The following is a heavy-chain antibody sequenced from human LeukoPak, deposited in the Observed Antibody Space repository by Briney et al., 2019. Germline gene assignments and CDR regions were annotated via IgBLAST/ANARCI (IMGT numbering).Heavy chain of an antibody. CDR1: GGSIINYY. V-gene: IGHV4-4*07. D-gene: IGHD3-22*01. CDR2: IYITGST. J-gene: IGHJ6*03. Sequence: SETLSLTCTVSGGSIINYYWSWIRQSAGTGLEWVGRIYITGSTSYNPSLQSRLSMSVDTSKNQFSLRLTSVSAADTAVYYCARLKYYDSTGYSPGYYMDVWGKGITVTVSS. CDR3: ARLKYYDSTGYSPGYYMDV.